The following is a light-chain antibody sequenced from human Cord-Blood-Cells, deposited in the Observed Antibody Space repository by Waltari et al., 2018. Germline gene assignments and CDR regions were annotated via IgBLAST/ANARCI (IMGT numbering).Light chain of an antibody. J-gene: IGLJ2*01. V-gene: IGLV1-44*01. CDR2: SNN. CDR3: AAWDDSRVV. Sequence: QSVLTQPPSASGTPGQRVTIPWFGSRSNTGSITVNWYQQLPGTAPKLLIYSNNQRPSGVPDRFFGSKSGTSASLAISGLQSEDEADYYCAAWDDSRVVFGGGTKLTVL. CDR1: RSNTGSIT.